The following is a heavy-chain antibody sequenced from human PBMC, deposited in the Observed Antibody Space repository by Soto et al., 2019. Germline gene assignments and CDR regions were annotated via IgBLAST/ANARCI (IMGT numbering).Heavy chain of an antibody. CDR3: ARDQYYDFWSGYYSPGPYFDY. J-gene: IGHJ4*02. CDR1: GFTFSSYS. Sequence: GGSLRLSCAASGFTFSSYSMNWVRQAPVKGLEWVSSISSSSSYIYYADSVKGRFTISRDNAKNSLYLQMNSLRAEDTAVYYCARDQYYDFWSGYYSPGPYFDYWGQGTLVTVSS. V-gene: IGHV3-21*01. D-gene: IGHD3-3*01. CDR2: ISSSSSYI.